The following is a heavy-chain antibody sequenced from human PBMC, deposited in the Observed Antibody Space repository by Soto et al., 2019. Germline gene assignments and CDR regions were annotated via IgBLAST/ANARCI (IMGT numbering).Heavy chain of an antibody. CDR3: ARMVTYHYYYLDV. V-gene: IGHV1-8*01. D-gene: IGHD2-8*01. Sequence: ASVKVSCKASGYTFASYDINWVRQATGQGLEWMGWMNPNSGNTGYAQKFQGRVTMTRNTSTSTAYMELSSLRSEDTAVYYCARMVTYHYYYLDVWGEGTTVTVSS. CDR2: MNPNSGNT. J-gene: IGHJ6*03. CDR1: GYTFASYD.